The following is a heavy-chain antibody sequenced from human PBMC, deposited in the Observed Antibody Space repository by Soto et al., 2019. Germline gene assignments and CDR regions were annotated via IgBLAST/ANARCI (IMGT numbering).Heavy chain of an antibody. CDR3: VRDYYDTSGYPNTFEM. CDR2: IGSRTSDI. D-gene: IGHD3-22*01. J-gene: IGHJ3*02. Sequence: EVQLVESGGGLVKPGGSLRLSCAASGFTLSRHTMNWVRQAPGKGLEWVSFIGSRTSDIYYADSVKGRFTISRDNAKNSLYLDLTRLRAEDTAVYFCVRDYYDTSGYPNTFEMWGQGTMVTVSA. CDR1: GFTLSRHT. V-gene: IGHV3-21*01.